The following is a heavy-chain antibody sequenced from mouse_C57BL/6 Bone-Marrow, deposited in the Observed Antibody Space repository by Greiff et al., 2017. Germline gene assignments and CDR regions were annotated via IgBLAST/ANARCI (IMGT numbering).Heavy chain of an antibody. Sequence: QVQLQQPGAELVMPGASVKLSCKASGYTFTSYWMHWVKQRPGQGLEWIGEIDPSDSYTNYNQKFKGKSTLTVDKSSSTAYMQLSSLKSEVSAVYSGALLIYYYGSAWFAYWGQGTLVTVSA. CDR1: GYTFTSYW. V-gene: IGHV1-69*01. CDR3: ALLIYYYGSAWFAY. D-gene: IGHD1-1*01. J-gene: IGHJ3*01. CDR2: IDPSDSYT.